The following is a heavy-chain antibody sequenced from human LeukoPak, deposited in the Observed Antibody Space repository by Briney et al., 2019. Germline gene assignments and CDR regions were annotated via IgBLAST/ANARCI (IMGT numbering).Heavy chain of an antibody. V-gene: IGHV4-31*03. CDR1: GGSISSGGYY. D-gene: IGHD5-12*01. J-gene: IGHJ6*03. CDR3: ARVSNLVATNPNLPHDEYYMDV. Sequence: SETLSLTCTVSGGSISSGGYYCSCIRQHPGKGLEWIRYIYYSGSTYYNPSLKIRVTISVDTSKNQFSLKLSYVTAADTAVYYCARVSNLVATNPNLPHDEYYMDVWGKGTTVTVSS. CDR2: IYYSGST.